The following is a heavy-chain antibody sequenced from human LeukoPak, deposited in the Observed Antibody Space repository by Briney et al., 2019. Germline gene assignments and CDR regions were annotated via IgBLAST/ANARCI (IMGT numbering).Heavy chain of an antibody. CDR2: INHSGST. CDR3: ARAYLGYSSSWYSTNFDY. D-gene: IGHD6-13*01. Sequence: SETLSLTCAVYGGSFSGYYWSWIRQPPGKGLEWIGEINHSGSTNYNPSLKSRVTISVDTSKNQFSLKLSSVTAADTAVYYCARAYLGYSSSWYSTNFDYWGQGTLVTVSS. V-gene: IGHV4-34*01. J-gene: IGHJ4*02. CDR1: GGSFSGYY.